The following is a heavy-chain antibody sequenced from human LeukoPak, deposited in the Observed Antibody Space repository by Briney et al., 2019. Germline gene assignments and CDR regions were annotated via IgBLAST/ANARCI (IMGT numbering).Heavy chain of an antibody. Sequence: GGSLRLSCAASGFTFSSYSMNWVRQAPGKGLEWVSYISSSSSTIYYADSVKGRFTISRDNAKNSLYLQMNSLRAEDTAVYYCASLYYDFWSGPPLDYWGQGTLVTVSS. D-gene: IGHD3-3*01. J-gene: IGHJ4*02. CDR2: ISSSSSTI. V-gene: IGHV3-48*04. CDR3: ASLYYDFWSGPPLDY. CDR1: GFTFSSYS.